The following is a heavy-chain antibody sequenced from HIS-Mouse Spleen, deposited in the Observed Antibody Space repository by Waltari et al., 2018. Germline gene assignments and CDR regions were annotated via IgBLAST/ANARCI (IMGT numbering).Heavy chain of an antibody. D-gene: IGHD6-19*01. CDR3: ARGHADGWGYFDY. V-gene: IGHV4-59*01. CDR2: IYYSGST. J-gene: IGHJ4*02. Sequence: QVQLQESGPGLVKPSETLSLTCTVSGGPISRYSWSWIRQPPGKGLEWIGYIYYSGSTNYNPSLKSRVTISVDTSKNQFSLKLSSVTAADTAVYYCARGHADGWGYFDYWGQGTLVTVSS. CDR1: GGPISRYS.